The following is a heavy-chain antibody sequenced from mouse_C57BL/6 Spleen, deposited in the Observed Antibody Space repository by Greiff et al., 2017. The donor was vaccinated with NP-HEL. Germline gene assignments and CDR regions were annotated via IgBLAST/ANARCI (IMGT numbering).Heavy chain of an antibody. J-gene: IGHJ2*01. D-gene: IGHD1-1*01. CDR3: ARTFITTVADY. CDR2: IYPSDSET. V-gene: IGHV1-61*01. Sequence: VQLQQPGAELVRPGSSVKLSCKASGYTFTSYWMDWVKQRPGQGLEWIGNIYPSDSETHYNQKFKDKATLTVAKSSSTAYLQLSSLTSEASAVFYCARTFITTVADYWGQGTTLTHSS. CDR1: GYTFTSYW.